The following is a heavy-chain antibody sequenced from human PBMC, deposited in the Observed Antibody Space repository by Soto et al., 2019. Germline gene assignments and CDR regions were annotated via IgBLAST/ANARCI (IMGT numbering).Heavy chain of an antibody. CDR2: IYPGDSDT. Sequence: PGESLKISCKGSGYTFTSYWIAWVRQMPGKGLEWMGLIYPGDSDTRYSPSFQGQVTISADKFISTAYLQWSSLKASDTATYYCATRGNSHAYFDFWGQGTLVTVSS. CDR3: ATRGNSHAYFDF. V-gene: IGHV5-51*01. D-gene: IGHD5-18*01. J-gene: IGHJ4*02. CDR1: GYTFTSYW.